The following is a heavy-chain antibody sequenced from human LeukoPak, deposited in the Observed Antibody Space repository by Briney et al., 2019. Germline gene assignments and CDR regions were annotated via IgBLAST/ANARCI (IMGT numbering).Heavy chain of an antibody. Sequence: GGSLRLSCAASGFTFSSYSMNWVRQAPGKGLEWVSSISSSSSYIYYADSVKGRFTISRDNAKSSLYLQMNSLRAEDTAVYYCARDRYYYDSSGSDYWGQGTLVTVSS. J-gene: IGHJ4*02. CDR2: ISSSSSYI. V-gene: IGHV3-21*01. CDR1: GFTFSSYS. D-gene: IGHD3-22*01. CDR3: ARDRYYYDSSGSDY.